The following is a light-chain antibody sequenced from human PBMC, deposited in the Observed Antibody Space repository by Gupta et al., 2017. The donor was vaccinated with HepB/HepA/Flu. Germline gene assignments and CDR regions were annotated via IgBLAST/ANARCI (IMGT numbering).Light chain of an antibody. V-gene: IGLV1-44*01. CDR1: SSNFGSNT. Sequence: SVLTQPPSASGTPGQRVTISCSGSSSNFGSNTVIWYQQLPGTAPKLLIYSKIQRPSGVPDRFAGSKSGTSVSLAIRGPQAEDEDDYKGAAQDDSLNGWVFGGGTKLTVL. J-gene: IGLJ3*02. CDR3: AAQDDSLNGWV. CDR2: SKI.